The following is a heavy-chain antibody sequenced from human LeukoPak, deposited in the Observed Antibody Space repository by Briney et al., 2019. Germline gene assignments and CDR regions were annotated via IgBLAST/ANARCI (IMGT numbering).Heavy chain of an antibody. Sequence: GRSLRLSCAASGFTFSSYAMHWVRQAPGKGLEWAANIKEDGSEKYYVDSMKGRFTISRDNAKKSLYLQMDSLRAEDTAVYYCARDDRSGYDALDIWGQGTMVTVSS. CDR3: ARDDRSGYDALDI. J-gene: IGHJ3*02. CDR2: IKEDGSEK. CDR1: GFTFSSYA. D-gene: IGHD6-19*01. V-gene: IGHV3-7*01.